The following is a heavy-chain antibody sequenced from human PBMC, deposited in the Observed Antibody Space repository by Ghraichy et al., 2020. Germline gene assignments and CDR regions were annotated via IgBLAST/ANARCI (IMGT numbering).Heavy chain of an antibody. V-gene: IGHV4-4*02. CDR3: ATGYSSGWYPRFDY. CDR2: IYHSGST. CDR1: GGSISSSNW. D-gene: IGHD6-19*01. Sequence: SETLSLTCAVSGGSISSSNWWCWVRQPPGKGLEWIGEIYHSGSTNYNPSLKSRVTISVDKSKNQFSLKLSSVTAADTAVYYCATGYSSGWYPRFDYWGQGTLVTGSS. J-gene: IGHJ4*02.